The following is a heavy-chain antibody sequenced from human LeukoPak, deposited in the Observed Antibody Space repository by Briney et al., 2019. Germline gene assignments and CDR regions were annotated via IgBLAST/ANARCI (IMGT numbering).Heavy chain of an antibody. CDR1: GYTFTSYG. D-gene: IGHD1-26*01. CDR3: ARAGVVGATTSSFDC. J-gene: IGHJ4*02. V-gene: IGHV1-18*01. Sequence: ASVKVSCKASGYTFTSYGISWVRQAPGQGLEWMGWISAYNGNTNYAQKPQGRVTMTTDTSTSTAYMELRSLRSDDTAVYYCARAGVVGATTSSFDCWGQGTLVTVSS. CDR2: ISAYNGNT.